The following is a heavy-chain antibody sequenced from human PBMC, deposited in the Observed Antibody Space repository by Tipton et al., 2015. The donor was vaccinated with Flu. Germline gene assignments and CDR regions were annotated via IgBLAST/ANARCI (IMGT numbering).Heavy chain of an antibody. CDR3: AKQEGYAIDF. V-gene: IGHV3-74*01. Sequence: SLRLSCAASGFTFNSYWMHWVRQAPGKGLVWVSRIISDGTSTTYADSVKGRFTISRDNAKNTLFLQMNSLRAEDTAVYYCAKQEGYAIDFWGQGTLVTVSS. CDR2: IISDGTST. J-gene: IGHJ4*02. CDR1: GFTFNSYW. D-gene: IGHD5-18*01.